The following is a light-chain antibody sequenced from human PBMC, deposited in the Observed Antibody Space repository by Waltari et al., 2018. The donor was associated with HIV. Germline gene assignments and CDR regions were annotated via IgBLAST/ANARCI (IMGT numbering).Light chain of an antibody. CDR3: GTWDSSLSAVV. CDR2: DDN. CDR1: SSNIGNNY. J-gene: IGLJ1*01. V-gene: IGLV1-51*01. Sequence: QSVLTQPPSVSAAPGQKVTLSCSGSSSNIGNNYVSWYQQLPGTAPKLLIYDDNERPSGIPDRFSGSKSGTSATLGITGLQTGDEADYYCGTWDSSLSAVVFGTVTKVTVL.